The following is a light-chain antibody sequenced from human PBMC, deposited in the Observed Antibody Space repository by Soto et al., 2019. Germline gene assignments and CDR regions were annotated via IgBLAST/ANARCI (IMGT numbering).Light chain of an antibody. CDR1: QGIRSA. J-gene: IGKJ5*01. Sequence: AIQLTQSPSSLSASVEDRVIITCPASQGIRSALACYQQKPGKAPTLLIYDASSLESGVPARFSGSVSGTDFPLTISSLKPEDVAIYYCHQFNIYPFPFGQGTRLEIK. CDR2: DAS. CDR3: HQFNIYPFP. V-gene: IGKV1-13*01.